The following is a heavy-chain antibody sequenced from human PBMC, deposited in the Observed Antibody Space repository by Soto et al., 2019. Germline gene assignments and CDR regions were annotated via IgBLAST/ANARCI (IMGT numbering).Heavy chain of an antibody. D-gene: IGHD1-7*01. Sequence: SGPTLVNPTQTLTLTCSLSGFSITTYGVGVGWVRQPPGKALEWLAFTYWDDDNRYNPSLKSRLSTMTDISRNQVVLTMTNMDPADTATYYCAHRLTLTSTWNYGAFDCWGQGALVTVSS. CDR1: GFSITTYGVG. CDR2: TYWDDDN. V-gene: IGHV2-5*02. J-gene: IGHJ4*01. CDR3: AHRLTLTSTWNYGAFDC.